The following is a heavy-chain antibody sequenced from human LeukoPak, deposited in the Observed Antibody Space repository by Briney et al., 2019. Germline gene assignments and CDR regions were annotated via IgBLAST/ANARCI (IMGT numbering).Heavy chain of an antibody. CDR3: ARQDSYSSSWYAY. CDR1: GVYISSHY. D-gene: IGHD6-13*01. CDR2: IYDSGST. Sequence: SETLSLTCTVSGVYISSHYWSWIRQPPGKGLEWIGYIYDSGSTNYNPSLKSRVTISVDTSKNQFSLKLSSVTAADTAVYYCARQDSYSSSWYAYWGQGSLVTVSS. J-gene: IGHJ4*02. V-gene: IGHV4-59*08.